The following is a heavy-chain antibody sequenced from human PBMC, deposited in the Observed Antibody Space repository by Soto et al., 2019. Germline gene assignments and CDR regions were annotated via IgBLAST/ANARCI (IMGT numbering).Heavy chain of an antibody. CDR2: ITNSGGDT. CDR3: ARASGESYTGSRGFDS. J-gene: IGHJ4*02. V-gene: IGHV3-23*01. Sequence: SGGSLRLSCAASGFTFSSNAMSWVRQAPGKGLEWVSAITNSGGDTLYADSVKGRFTISRDNFKNTLYLQMNSLRAEDTAIYYCARASGESYTGSRGFDSWGQGTRVSGS. CDR1: GFTFSSNA. D-gene: IGHD3-10*01.